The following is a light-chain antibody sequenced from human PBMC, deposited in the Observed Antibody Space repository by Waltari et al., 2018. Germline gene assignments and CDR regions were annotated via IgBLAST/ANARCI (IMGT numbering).Light chain of an antibody. CDR3: QQYRTTPWA. CDR1: QNINSW. CDR2: KAS. V-gene: IGKV1-5*03. J-gene: IGKJ1*01. Sequence: DIQMTQSPSTLSALVGDRVTLTCRASQNINSWLAWYQQKPGMAPRLLISKASTLEIGVPSRFSCSGSWTEFTLTIGSLQPDDLATYYCQQYRTTPWAFGQGTKV.